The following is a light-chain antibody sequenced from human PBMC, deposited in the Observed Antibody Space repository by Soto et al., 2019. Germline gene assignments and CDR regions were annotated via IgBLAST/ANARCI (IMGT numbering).Light chain of an antibody. CDR2: EVN. CDR1: NGDVGSYDL. J-gene: IGLJ1*01. Sequence: QSVLAQPASVSGSPGQSITISCTGTNGDVGSYDLVSWYQQYPGKAPKLIIYEVNKRPSGVSNRFSGAKSGNTASLTISGLQTEDEADYDCCSYAGGNTYVFGTGTKVTVL. V-gene: IGLV2-23*02. CDR3: CSYAGGNTYV.